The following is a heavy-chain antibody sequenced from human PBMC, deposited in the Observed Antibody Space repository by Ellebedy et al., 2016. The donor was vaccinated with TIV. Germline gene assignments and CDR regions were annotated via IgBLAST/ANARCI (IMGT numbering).Heavy chain of an antibody. Sequence: SVKVSCXTSEVIFNDYTVIWVRQGPGQGLECFGLIILFHGSAKYAQNFQGRLRISADKSTKTVYMELSSLTSNDPAVYFCARHRSGDASDLWGKGTKVSVSS. CDR1: EVIFNDYT. CDR2: IILFHGSA. V-gene: IGHV1-69*02. D-gene: IGHD3-10*01. J-gene: IGHJ3*01. CDR3: ARHRSGDASDL.